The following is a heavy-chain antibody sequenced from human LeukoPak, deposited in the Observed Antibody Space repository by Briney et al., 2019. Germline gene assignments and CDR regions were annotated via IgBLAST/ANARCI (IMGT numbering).Heavy chain of an antibody. Sequence: SVKVSCKASGGTFSSYAISWVRQAPGQGLEWMGGIIPIFGTANYAQKFQGRVTSTTDESTSTAYMELSSLRSEDTAVYYCARARSVLRFLEWLPPMDYYYMDVWGKGTTVTVSS. CDR1: GGTFSSYA. D-gene: IGHD3-3*01. CDR3: ARARSVLRFLEWLPPMDYYYMDV. V-gene: IGHV1-69*05. CDR2: IIPIFGTA. J-gene: IGHJ6*03.